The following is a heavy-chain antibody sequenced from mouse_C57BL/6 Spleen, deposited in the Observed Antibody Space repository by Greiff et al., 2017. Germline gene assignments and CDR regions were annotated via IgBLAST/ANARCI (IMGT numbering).Heavy chain of an antibody. CDR3: ARSYDGLLAY. Sequence: VQLQQSGPELVKPGASVKIPCKASGYTFTDYNMDWVKQSHGTSLEWIGDINPNNGGTIYNQKFKGKATLTVDKSSSTAYMELRSLTSEDTAVYYCARSYDGLLAYWGQGTLVTVSA. V-gene: IGHV1-18*01. D-gene: IGHD2-3*01. CDR2: INPNNGGT. J-gene: IGHJ3*01. CDR1: GYTFTDYN.